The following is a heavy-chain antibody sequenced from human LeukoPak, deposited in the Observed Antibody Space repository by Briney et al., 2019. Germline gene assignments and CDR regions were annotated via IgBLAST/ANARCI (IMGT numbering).Heavy chain of an antibody. V-gene: IGHV4-34*01. CDR2: INHSGST. J-gene: IGHJ4*02. CDR3: ASFRYDYVWGSYRYTGIDY. CDR1: GGSFSGYY. D-gene: IGHD3-16*02. Sequence: SETLSLTCAVYGGSFSGYYWSWIRQPPGKGLEWIGEINHSGSTNYNPSLKSRVTISVDTSKNQFSLKLSSVTAADTAVYYCASFRYDYVWGSYRYTGIDYWGQGTLVTVSS.